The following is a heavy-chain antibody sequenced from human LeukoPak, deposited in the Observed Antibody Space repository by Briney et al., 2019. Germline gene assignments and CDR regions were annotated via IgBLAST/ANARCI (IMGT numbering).Heavy chain of an antibody. V-gene: IGHV4-30-2*01. Sequence: TLSLTCAVSGGSISSGGYSWSWIRQPPGKGLEWIGYIYQSGSTYYNPSLKSRVTISLDRSKNQFSLKLSSVTAADTAVYYCARGGSYRDDAFDIWGQGTMVTVSS. D-gene: IGHD1-26*01. CDR1: GGSISSGGYS. CDR3: ARGGSYRDDAFDI. CDR2: IYQSGST. J-gene: IGHJ3*02.